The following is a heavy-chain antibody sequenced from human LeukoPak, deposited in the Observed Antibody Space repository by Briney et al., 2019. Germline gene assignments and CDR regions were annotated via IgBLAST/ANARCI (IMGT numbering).Heavy chain of an antibody. Sequence: GGSLRLSCAASGFTFSDYWMSWVRQAPGQRLEWVANIKQDGSEKYYLDSVKGRFTISRDNAKNSLYLQMNSLRAEDTGLYYCARVKEASAFDIWGQGTRVTVSS. V-gene: IGHV3-7*01. J-gene: IGHJ3*02. CDR3: ARVKEASAFDI. CDR2: IKQDGSEK. CDR1: GFTFSDYW. D-gene: IGHD5-12*01.